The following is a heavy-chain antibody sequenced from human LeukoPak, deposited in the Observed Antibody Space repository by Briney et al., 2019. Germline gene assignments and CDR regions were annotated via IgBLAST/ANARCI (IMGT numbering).Heavy chain of an antibody. CDR2: INHSGST. V-gene: IGHV4-34*01. Sequence: SETLSLTCAVYGGSFSGYYWSWIRQPPGKGLEWIGEINHSGSTNYNPSLKSRVTISVDTPKNQFSLKLSSVTAADTAVYYCARGSRGYYYYYMDVWGKGTTVTVSS. J-gene: IGHJ6*03. CDR3: ARGSRGYYYYYMDV. CDR1: GGSFSGYY.